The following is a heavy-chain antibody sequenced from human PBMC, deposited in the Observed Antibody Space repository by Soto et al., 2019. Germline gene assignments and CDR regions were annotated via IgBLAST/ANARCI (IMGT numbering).Heavy chain of an antibody. Sequence: SETLSLTCAVYGGSFSGYYWSWIRQPPGKGLEWIGEINHSGSTNYNPSLKSRVTISVDTSKNQFSLKLSSVTAADTAVYYCASSGVYYYYYYYMDVWGKGTTVTVSS. D-gene: IGHD2-8*01. CDR1: GGSFSGYY. CDR3: ASSGVYYYYYYYMDV. CDR2: INHSGST. J-gene: IGHJ6*03. V-gene: IGHV4-34*01.